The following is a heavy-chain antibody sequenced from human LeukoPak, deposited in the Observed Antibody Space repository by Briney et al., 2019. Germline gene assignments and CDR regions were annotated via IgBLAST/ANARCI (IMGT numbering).Heavy chain of an antibody. Sequence: SETLSLTSTVSGGSISPLYWSWIRQPPGKGLEFIGYIYYSGTTNYNPSLKSRVTLSVDTSKNQFSLKLSSVTAADTAVYYCARGGVAAKYYFDSWGQGTLVTVSS. CDR2: IYYSGTT. V-gene: IGHV4-59*11. D-gene: IGHD3-10*01. CDR3: ARGGVAAKYYFDS. CDR1: GGSISPLY. J-gene: IGHJ4*02.